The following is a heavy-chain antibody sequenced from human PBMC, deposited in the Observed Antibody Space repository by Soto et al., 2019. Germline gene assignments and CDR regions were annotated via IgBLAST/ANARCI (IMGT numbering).Heavy chain of an antibody. J-gene: IGHJ5*02. CDR2: MNPNSGNT. D-gene: IGHD4-17*01. CDR3: ARGIKYGAYSRWFDP. CDR1: GYTFTSYD. V-gene: IGHV1-8*01. Sequence: QVQLVQSGAEVKKPGASVKVSCKASGYTFTSYDINWVRQATGQGLEYLGWMNPNSGNTGYVQKFQGRVTMTRDTSISTAYMELSSLRSEDSAVYFCARGIKYGAYSRWFDPWCQGTLVTVSS.